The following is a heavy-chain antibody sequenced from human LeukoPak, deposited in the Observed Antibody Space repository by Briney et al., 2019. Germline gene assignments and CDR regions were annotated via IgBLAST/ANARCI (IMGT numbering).Heavy chain of an antibody. V-gene: IGHV3-30-3*01. CDR1: GFTFSSYA. CDR2: ISYDGSNK. CDR3: ATAGTPQFDY. J-gene: IGHJ4*02. Sequence: PGGSLRLSCAASGFTFSSYAMSWVRQAPGKGLEWVALISYDGSNKWYADSVKGRFTISRDNSKNTLYLQMNSLRAEDTAVYYCATAGTPQFDYWGQGTLVTVSS. D-gene: IGHD1-1*01.